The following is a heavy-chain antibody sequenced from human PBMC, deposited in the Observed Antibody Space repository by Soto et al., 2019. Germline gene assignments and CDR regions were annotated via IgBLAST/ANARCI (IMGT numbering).Heavy chain of an antibody. J-gene: IGHJ4*02. V-gene: IGHV1-69*02. CDR1: GGTFSSYT. CDR3: ARAPYDYGDNYFDY. Sequence: SVKVSCKASGGTFSSYTTSWVRQAPGQGLEWMGRIIPILGIANYAQKFQGRVTITADKSTSTAYMELSSLRSEDTAVYYCARAPYDYGDNYFDYWGQGTLVTVSS. CDR2: IIPILGIA. D-gene: IGHD4-17*01.